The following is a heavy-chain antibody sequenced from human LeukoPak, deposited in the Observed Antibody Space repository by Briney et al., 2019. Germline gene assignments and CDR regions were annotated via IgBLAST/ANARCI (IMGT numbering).Heavy chain of an antibody. CDR2: ISWSGDRM. Sequence: PGRSLRLSCAASGFTFEDHVMHWIRQAPGMGLEWVSSISWSGDRMGYADAVKGRFTISRDNAKNSLFLQMNSLRVEDTALYYCAKDLGGSATTVWGQGTLVTVSS. J-gene: IGHJ4*02. CDR3: AKDLGGSATTV. CDR1: GFTFEDHV. D-gene: IGHD2-2*01. V-gene: IGHV3-9*01.